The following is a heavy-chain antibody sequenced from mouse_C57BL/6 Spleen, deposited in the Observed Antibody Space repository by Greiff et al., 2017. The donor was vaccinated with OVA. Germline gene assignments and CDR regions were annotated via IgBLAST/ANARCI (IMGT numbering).Heavy chain of an antibody. CDR1: GYSITSGYY. Sequence: VQLKESGPGLVKPSQSLSLTCSVTGYSITSGYYWTWIRQFPGNKLEWMGYISYDGSNNYNPSLKNRISITRDTSKNQFFLKLNSVTTEDTATYYCARDPPLLRYFDVWGTGTTVTVSS. CDR2: ISYDGSN. CDR3: ARDPPLLRYFDV. V-gene: IGHV3-6*01. J-gene: IGHJ1*03. D-gene: IGHD1-1*01.